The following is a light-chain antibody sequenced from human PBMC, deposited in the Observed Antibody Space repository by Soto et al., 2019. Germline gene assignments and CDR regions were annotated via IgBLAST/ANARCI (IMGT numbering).Light chain of an antibody. CDR1: HSVGGN. CDR2: GAS. Sequence: VLTQSPTTLSMSPGERATLSCRASHSVGGNLAWYQQNPGQAPRLLIYGASTRATGVPARFSGSGSATQFTLAISSLQSEDFGFYYCQQYKQWPVAFGGGTKVEIK. CDR3: QQYKQWPVA. V-gene: IGKV3-15*01. J-gene: IGKJ4*01.